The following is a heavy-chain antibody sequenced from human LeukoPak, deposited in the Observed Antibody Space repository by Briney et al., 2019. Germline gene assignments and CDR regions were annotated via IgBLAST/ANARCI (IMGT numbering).Heavy chain of an antibody. D-gene: IGHD4-23*01. CDR2: INHSGGT. CDR1: GGSFSGYY. CDR3: ARRKTLRWKEVGAFDI. Sequence: SETLSLTCAVYGGSFSGYYWSWIRQPPGKGLEWIGEINHSGGTNYNPSLKSRVTISVDTSKNQFSLKLSSVTAADTAVYYCARRKTLRWKEVGAFDIWGQGTMVTVSS. V-gene: IGHV4-34*01. J-gene: IGHJ3*02.